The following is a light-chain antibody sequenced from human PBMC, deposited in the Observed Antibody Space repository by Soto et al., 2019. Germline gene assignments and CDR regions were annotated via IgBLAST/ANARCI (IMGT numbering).Light chain of an antibody. CDR1: QSLGTAY. Sequence: DIVLTQSPGTLSLSPGDRATLSCRASQSLGTAYLAWYQQRPGQAPKLLIYAAFTRATGTPDRLSGGGSGTDFTLTISRVEPEDFAVYYCQQYGRTLPWTFGQGTKVEIK. CDR2: AAF. CDR3: QQYGRTLPWT. J-gene: IGKJ1*01. V-gene: IGKV3-20*01.